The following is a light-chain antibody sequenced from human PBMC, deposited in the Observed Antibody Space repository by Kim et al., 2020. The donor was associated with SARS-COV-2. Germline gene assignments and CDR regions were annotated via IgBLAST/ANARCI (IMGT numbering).Light chain of an antibody. CDR2: SGN. V-gene: IGLV1-44*01. J-gene: IGLJ1*01. Sequence: GQKVTISCSGTKSNIGRNTVNWYQQSPGTAPKLLIYSGNERPSGVPDRFSGSKSGTSASLAISGLQSEDEADYYCAGWDDSLNGYVFGTGTKVTVL. CDR3: AGWDDSLNGYV. CDR1: KSNIGRNT.